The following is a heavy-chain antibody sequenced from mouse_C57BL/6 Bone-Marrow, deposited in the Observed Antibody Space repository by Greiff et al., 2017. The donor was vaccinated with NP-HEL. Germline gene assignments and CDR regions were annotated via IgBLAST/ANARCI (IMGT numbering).Heavy chain of an antibody. Sequence: VPLPPSGAELAKTGASVKLSCKASGYPLTSSWMHWVKQRPGQGLEWIGFIFPSSGYPKYNQKFKDKTTLTAEKTSITADMQLSSLTNEDSAVYYCVIPTFAYWGQGTLVTVSA. V-gene: IGHV1-7*01. CDR1: GYPLTSSW. CDR2: IFPSSGYP. CDR3: VIPTFAY. J-gene: IGHJ3*01. D-gene: IGHD5-1-1*01.